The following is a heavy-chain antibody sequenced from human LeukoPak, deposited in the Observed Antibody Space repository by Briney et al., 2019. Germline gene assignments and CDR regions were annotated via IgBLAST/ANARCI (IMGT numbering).Heavy chain of an antibody. V-gene: IGHV3-72*01. D-gene: IGHD6-19*01. CDR3: ARGNGLAVAGPEVGWFDP. J-gene: IGHJ5*02. Sequence: GGSLRLSCAASGFTFSDHHMDWVRQAPGKGLEWVGRTRNKANSYTTEYAASVKGRFTISRDDSKNSLYLQMNSLKTKDTAVYYCARGNGLAVAGPEVGWFDPWGQGPLVTVSS. CDR1: GFTFSDHH. CDR2: TRNKANSYTT.